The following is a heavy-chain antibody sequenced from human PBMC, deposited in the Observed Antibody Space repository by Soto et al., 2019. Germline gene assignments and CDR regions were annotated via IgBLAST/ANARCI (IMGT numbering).Heavy chain of an antibody. CDR2: IYYSGST. V-gene: IGHV4-59*01. CDR3: ASLDYDILTGYYKGFDY. Sequence: PSETLSLTCTVSGGSISSYYWSWIRQPPGKGLEWIGYIYYSGSTNYNPSLKSRVTISVDTSKNQFSLKLSSVTAADTAVYYCASLDYDILTGYYKGFDYWGQGTLVTVSS. D-gene: IGHD3-9*01. J-gene: IGHJ4*02. CDR1: GGSISSYY.